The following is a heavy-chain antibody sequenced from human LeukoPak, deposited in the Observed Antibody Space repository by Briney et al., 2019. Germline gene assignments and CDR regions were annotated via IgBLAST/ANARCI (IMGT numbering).Heavy chain of an antibody. Sequence: GGSLRLSCAASGFSFSESWMSWVRQAPGKGPEWVANIRPDGNVAFHVDFVKGRFSISRDNAKNTLYLQMNGLRVEDTALYYCARDDHWGWDKWGRGTLVTVSS. D-gene: IGHD7-27*01. J-gene: IGHJ4*02. V-gene: IGHV3-7*01. CDR3: ARDDHWGWDK. CDR1: GFSFSESW. CDR2: IRPDGNVA.